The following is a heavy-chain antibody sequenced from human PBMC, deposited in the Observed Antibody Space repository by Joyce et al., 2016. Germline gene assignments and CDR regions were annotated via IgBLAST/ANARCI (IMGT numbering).Heavy chain of an antibody. V-gene: IGHV3-7*01. CDR1: GFTFTRYW. Sequence: EVQLVESGGGWVQPGESLTLSCAASGFTFTRYWMTWVRQAPGKVQEWVGNVNEDGGAQNSVDSVEGRFTISRDNARNSVYLHISSLRGDDTAVYYCAGEMWGPREWGQGTLVTVSS. D-gene: IGHD7-27*01. CDR2: VNEDGGAQ. CDR3: AGEMWGPRE. J-gene: IGHJ4*02.